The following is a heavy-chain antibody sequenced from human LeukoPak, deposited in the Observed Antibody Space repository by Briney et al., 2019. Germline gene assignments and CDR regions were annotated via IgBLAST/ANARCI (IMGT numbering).Heavy chain of an antibody. J-gene: IGHJ3*02. CDR1: GGSISSYY. CDR2: TYTSGST. V-gene: IGHV4-4*07. Sequence: PSETLSLTCTVSGGSISSYYWSWIRQPAGKGLEWIGRTYTSGSTNYNPSLKSRVTMSVDTSKNQFSLELSSVTAADTAVYYCASKTMVDDAFDIWGQGTMVTVSS. D-gene: IGHD3-10*01. CDR3: ASKTMVDDAFDI.